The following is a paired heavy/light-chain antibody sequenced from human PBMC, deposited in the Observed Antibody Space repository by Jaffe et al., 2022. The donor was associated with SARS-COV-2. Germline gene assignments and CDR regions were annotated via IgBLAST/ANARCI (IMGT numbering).Heavy chain of an antibody. CDR3: ARDYYGSGRSNYYYYMDV. Sequence: EVQLVESGGGLVQPGGSLRLSCAASGFTFSSYWMHWVRQAPGKGLVWVSRINSDGRSTSNADSVKGRFTISRDNAENTLYLQMNSLRAEDTAVYYCARDYYGSGRSNYYYYMDVWGKGTTVTVSS. CDR2: INSDGRST. CDR1: GFTFSSYW. D-gene: IGHD3-10*01. V-gene: IGHV3-74*01. J-gene: IGHJ6*03.
Light chain of an antibody. CDR1: SSDVGGYNY. V-gene: IGLV2-14*01. J-gene: IGLJ3*02. Sequence: QSALTQPASVSGSPGQSITISCTGTSSDVGGYNYVSWYQQHPGKAPKLIIYDVSNRPSGVSNRFSGSKSGNTASLTISGLQAEDEADYCCSSYTRSDTLVFGGGTKLTVL. CDR3: SSYTRSDTLV. CDR2: DVS.